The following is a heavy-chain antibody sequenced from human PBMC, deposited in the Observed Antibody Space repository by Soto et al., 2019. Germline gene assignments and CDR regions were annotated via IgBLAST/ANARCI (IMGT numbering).Heavy chain of an antibody. D-gene: IGHD1-26*01. CDR3: ARVYSGSYSDY. CDR1: GGSIRSNNR. V-gene: IGHV4-4*02. Sequence: QVQLQESGPGLVKPSGTLSLTCAVSGGSIRSNNRGSWVRQPPGKGLEWIGEIFHSGSTNYNPSLKTRVTISVDKSKNQFSLRLSSVTAADTAVYYCARVYSGSYSDYWGQGTLVTVSS. CDR2: IFHSGST. J-gene: IGHJ4*02.